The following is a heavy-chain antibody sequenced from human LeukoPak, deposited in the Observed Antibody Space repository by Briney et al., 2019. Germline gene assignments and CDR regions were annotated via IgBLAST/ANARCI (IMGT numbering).Heavy chain of an antibody. Sequence: PSETLSLTCTVSGGSISSSSYYWGWIRQPPGKGLEWIGSIYYSGSTYYNPSLKSRVTISVDTSKNQFSLKLSSVTAADTAVYYCARGLQSRMIDAFDIWGQGTMVTVSS. CDR2: IYYSGST. J-gene: IGHJ3*02. D-gene: IGHD3-16*01. CDR1: GGSISSSSYY. V-gene: IGHV4-39*01. CDR3: ARGLQSRMIDAFDI.